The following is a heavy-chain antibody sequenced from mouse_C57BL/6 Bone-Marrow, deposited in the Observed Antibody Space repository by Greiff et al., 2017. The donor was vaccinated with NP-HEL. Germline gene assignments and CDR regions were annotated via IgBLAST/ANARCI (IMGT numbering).Heavy chain of an antibody. D-gene: IGHD1-1*01. V-gene: IGHV14-2*01. CDR3: ARCGLLRRTWFAY. J-gene: IGHJ3*01. CDR2: IDPEDGGT. CDR1: GFNIKDYY. Sequence: VQLQQSGAELVKPGASVKLSCTASGFNIKDYYMHWVKQRTEQGLEWIGRIDPEDGGTKSAPKLQGKATITADTSSNTAYLQLISLTSNDTAFYSCARCGLLRRTWFAYWGQGTLVTVSA.